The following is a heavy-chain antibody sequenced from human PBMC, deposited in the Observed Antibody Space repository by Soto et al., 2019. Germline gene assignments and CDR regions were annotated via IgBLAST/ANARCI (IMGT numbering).Heavy chain of an antibody. Sequence: PSETLSLTCAVSGGSFTSNNWWTWVRQPPGQGLEWIGEIYRTVSTNYNPSLKSRVTISLDKPENKFSMKVTSLTAADTAVYYCASRDPGTSVDYWGQGTLVTV. CDR3: ASRDPGTSVDY. J-gene: IGHJ4*02. D-gene: IGHD1-7*01. CDR2: IYRTVST. CDR1: GGSFTSNNW. V-gene: IGHV4-4*02.